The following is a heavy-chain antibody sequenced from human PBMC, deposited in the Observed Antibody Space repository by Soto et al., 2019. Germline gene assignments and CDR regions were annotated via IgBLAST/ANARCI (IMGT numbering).Heavy chain of an antibody. V-gene: IGHV3-30*04. D-gene: IGHD2-21*02. J-gene: IGHJ4*02. CDR3: AREPYGDSQYFDY. Sequence: QVQLVESGGGMAQAGTSLRLSCTGSGFTFNSVSQHWVRQGPDKVLDWVAVVSFDGKVTYYADSVKGRFTVSRDISKNTIYLQANSLRPEDTAVYYCAREPYGDSQYFDYWGQGTPVTVSS. CDR1: GFTFNSVS. CDR2: VSFDGKVT.